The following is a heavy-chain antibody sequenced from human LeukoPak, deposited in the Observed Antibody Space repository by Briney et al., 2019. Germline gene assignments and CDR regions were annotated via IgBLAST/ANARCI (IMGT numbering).Heavy chain of an antibody. CDR3: ASNSYGQDFDY. J-gene: IGHJ4*02. V-gene: IGHV1-69*13. CDR1: GGTFSSYA. CDR2: IIPIFGTA. D-gene: IGHD5-18*01. Sequence: ASVKVSCKASGGTFSSYAISWVRQAPGQGLEWVGGIIPIFGTANYAQKFQGRVTITADESTSTAYMELSSLRSEDTAVYYCASNSYGQDFDYWGQGTLVTVSS.